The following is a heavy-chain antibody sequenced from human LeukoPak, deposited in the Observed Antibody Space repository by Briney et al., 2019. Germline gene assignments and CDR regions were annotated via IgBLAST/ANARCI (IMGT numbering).Heavy chain of an antibody. CDR3: ARGRPTKLLWFGESRNWFDP. Sequence: SETLSLTCAVYGGSFSGYYWSWIRQPPGKGLEWIGEINHSGSTNYNPSLKSRVTISVDTSKNQFSLKLSSVTAADTAVYYCARGRPTKLLWFGESRNWFDPWGQGTLVTVSS. CDR2: INHSGST. J-gene: IGHJ5*02. V-gene: IGHV4-34*01. CDR1: GGSFSGYY. D-gene: IGHD3-10*01.